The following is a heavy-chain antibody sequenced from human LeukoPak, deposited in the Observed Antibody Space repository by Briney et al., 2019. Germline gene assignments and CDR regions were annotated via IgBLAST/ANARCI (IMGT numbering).Heavy chain of an antibody. V-gene: IGHV4-34*01. CDR3: ARLRRYYGSGSYQIIAYRYYYMDV. CDR2: VNHSGST. CDR1: GGSFSGYY. D-gene: IGHD3-10*01. J-gene: IGHJ6*03. Sequence: SETLSLTCAVYGGSFSGYYWSWIRQPPGKGLEWIGEVNHSGSTNYNPSLKSRVTISVDTSKNQFSLKLSSVTAADTAVYYCARLRRYYGSGSYQIIAYRYYYMDVWGKGTTVTISS.